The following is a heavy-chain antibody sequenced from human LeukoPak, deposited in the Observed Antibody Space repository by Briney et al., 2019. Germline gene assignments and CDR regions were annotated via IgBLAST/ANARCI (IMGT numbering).Heavy chain of an antibody. CDR2: IYYSGST. J-gene: IGHJ6*03. Sequence: PSETLSLTCTVSGVSISSYYWSWVRQPPGKGLEWVGYIYYSGSTNYNPSLKSRVTISVDTSKNQFSLKLSSVTAADTAVYYCARGYHYYYYYMHVWGKGPMVTVSS. CDR1: GVSISSYY. V-gene: IGHV4-59*01. CDR3: ARGYHYYYYYMHV. D-gene: IGHD3-16*02.